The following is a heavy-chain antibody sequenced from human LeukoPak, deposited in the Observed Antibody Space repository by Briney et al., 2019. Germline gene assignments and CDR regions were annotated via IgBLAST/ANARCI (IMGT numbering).Heavy chain of an antibody. Sequence: GGSLRLSCAASGFTFSNYWMHWVRQAPGKGPVWVSRINSDGSSRNYADSVKGRFTISRDNAKNTLYLQMNSLRAEDTAVYYCARDFSSWSNTNFDYWGQGILVTVSS. CDR2: INSDGSSR. CDR1: GFTFSNYW. V-gene: IGHV3-74*01. CDR3: ARDFSSWSNTNFDY. D-gene: IGHD6-13*01. J-gene: IGHJ4*02.